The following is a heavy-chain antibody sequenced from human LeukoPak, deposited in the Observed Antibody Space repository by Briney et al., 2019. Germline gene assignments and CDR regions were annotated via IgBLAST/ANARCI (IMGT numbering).Heavy chain of an antibody. CDR2: INWNGGST. J-gene: IGHJ4*02. CDR1: GFSFDDYG. Sequence: GGSLRLSCAASGFSFDDYGMSWVRQAPGKGLEWVSGINWNGGSTGYADSVKGRFTISRDNAKNSLYLQMNSLRAEDTALYYRARVRISDYYGSGIGYWGQGTLVTVSS. D-gene: IGHD3-10*01. V-gene: IGHV3-20*04. CDR3: ARVRISDYYGSGIGY.